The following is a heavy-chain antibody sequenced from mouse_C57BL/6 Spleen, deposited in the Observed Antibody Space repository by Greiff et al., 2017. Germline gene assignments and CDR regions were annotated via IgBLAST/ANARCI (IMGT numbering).Heavy chain of an antibody. Sequence: VQLQQSGAELVKPGASVKLSCTASGFNIKDYYMHWVKQRTEQGLEWIGRIDPEDGETKYAPKFQGKATVTADTSSHTAYLQLSSLTSEYTAVYYCATGCSSGSLGFAYWGQGTLVTVSA. J-gene: IGHJ3*01. V-gene: IGHV14-2*01. CDR2: IDPEDGET. D-gene: IGHD3-2*02. CDR1: GFNIKDYY. CDR3: ATGCSSGSLGFAY.